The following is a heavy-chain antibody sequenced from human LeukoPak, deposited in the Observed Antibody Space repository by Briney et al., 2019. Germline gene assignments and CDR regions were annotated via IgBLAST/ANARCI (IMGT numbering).Heavy chain of an antibody. CDR2: ISAYNGNT. CDR3: ARGSPGYSSSWTYYYYMDV. CDR1: GYTFTSYG. V-gene: IGHV1-18*01. D-gene: IGHD6-13*01. J-gene: IGHJ6*03. Sequence: ASVKVSCKASGYTFTSYGISWVRQAPGQGLEWMGWISAYNGNTNYAQKLQGRVTMTTDTSTSTAYMELSRLRSDDTAVYYCARGSPGYSSSWTYYYYMDVWGKGTTVTISS.